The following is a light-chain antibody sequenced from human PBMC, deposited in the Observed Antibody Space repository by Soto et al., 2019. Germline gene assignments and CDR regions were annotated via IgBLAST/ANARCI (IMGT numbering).Light chain of an antibody. CDR1: NSGSKS. CDR3: HVWDSSSEHV. J-gene: IGLJ1*01. V-gene: IGLV3-21*02. CDR2: EDS. Sequence: SYELTQPPSVSVAPGQTARITCGGNNSGSKSVHWYQQKPGQAPVLVVDEDSDRPSGIPERFSGSNSGNTATLTISRVEAGDEADYFCHVWDSSSEHVFGTGTKLTVL.